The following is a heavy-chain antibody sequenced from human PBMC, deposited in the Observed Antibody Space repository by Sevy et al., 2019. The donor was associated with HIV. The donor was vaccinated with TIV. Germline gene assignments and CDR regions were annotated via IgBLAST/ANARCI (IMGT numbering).Heavy chain of an antibody. V-gene: IGHV5-51*01. CDR3: ASGAHLPLDGFHV. D-gene: IGHD1-26*01. CDR1: AYRIFNNW. CDR2: IYPGNSDT. J-gene: IGHJ3*01. Sequence: GESLKISCKGSAYRIFNNWVAWVRQMSGKGLEWMGMIYPGNSDTRYSPSFQGQVTISADNSIGTAYLQWSSLKASDTAIYYCASGAHLPLDGFHVWGQGTMVTVSS.